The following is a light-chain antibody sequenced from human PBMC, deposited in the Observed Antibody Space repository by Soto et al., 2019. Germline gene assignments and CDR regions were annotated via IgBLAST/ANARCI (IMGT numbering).Light chain of an antibody. CDR2: KAS. Sequence: DIPMTQSPSTLSASVGDRVTITCRASQSISSWLAWYQQKPGKAPKLLIYKASSLESGVPSRFSGSGSGTEFTLTISSLQPDDFATYYCQQYNSYSSTFGPGTKVDIK. CDR3: QQYNSYSST. J-gene: IGKJ3*01. V-gene: IGKV1-5*03. CDR1: QSISSW.